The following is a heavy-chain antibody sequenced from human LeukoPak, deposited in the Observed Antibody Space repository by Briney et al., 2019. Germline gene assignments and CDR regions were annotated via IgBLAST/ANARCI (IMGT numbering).Heavy chain of an antibody. D-gene: IGHD3-10*01. CDR3: ARVFDSGSQAYFYYMDV. CDR1: GGSIRGYY. V-gene: IGHV4-59*01. J-gene: IGHJ6*03. Sequence: SETLSLTCNVSGGSIRGYYWSWIRQPPEKRLEWIGYIYSSGSTNYNPSLKSRVTMSVDTSKNQFSLKVGSVTAADTAVYYCARVFDSGSQAYFYYMDVWGKGTTVTISS. CDR2: IYSSGST.